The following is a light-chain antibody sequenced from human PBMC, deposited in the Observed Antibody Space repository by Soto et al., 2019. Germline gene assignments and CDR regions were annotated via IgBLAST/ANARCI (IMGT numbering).Light chain of an antibody. CDR1: QTVSSSY. CDR2: GAS. Sequence: EIVLTQSPGTLSLSPGERATLSCRASQTVSSSYLAWYQQKPGQAPRLLIYGASSRATGIPDRFSGSGSGTAFTLTISRREPEDSAVYYCQQSGSSPTWTFGQGNTVEIK. CDR3: QQSGSSPTWT. V-gene: IGKV3-20*01. J-gene: IGKJ1*01.